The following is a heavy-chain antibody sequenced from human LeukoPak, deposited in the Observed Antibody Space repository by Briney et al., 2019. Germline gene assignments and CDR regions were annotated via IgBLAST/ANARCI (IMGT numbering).Heavy chain of an antibody. V-gene: IGHV3-33*01. J-gene: IGHJ4*02. CDR2: RQSDGSKE. CDR1: GVTFSLYG. CDR3: ARDLAVGVCEF. Sequence: PGTSLRLSCAACGVTFSLYGMHWMRQAPGKGLEWVAARQSDGSKEYYADSERGRFTISRDDSMNTLYLQLNILRVEDTPVYYCARDLAVGVCEFWGQGTLVTVSS. D-gene: IGHD6-19*01.